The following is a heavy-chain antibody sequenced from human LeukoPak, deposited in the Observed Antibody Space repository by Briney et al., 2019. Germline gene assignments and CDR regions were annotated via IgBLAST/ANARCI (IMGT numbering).Heavy chain of an antibody. J-gene: IGHJ4*02. D-gene: IGHD5-12*01. CDR1: GGSISSGDYY. CDR2: IYYSGST. V-gene: IGHV4-30-4*01. CDR3: ARDRRYSGYDWGSHFDY. Sequence: PSETLSLTCTVSGGSISSGDYYWSWIRQPPGKGLEWIGYIYYSGSTYYNPSLKSRVTISVDTSTNQFSLKLSSVTAADTAVYYCARDRRYSGYDWGSHFDYWGQGTLVTVSS.